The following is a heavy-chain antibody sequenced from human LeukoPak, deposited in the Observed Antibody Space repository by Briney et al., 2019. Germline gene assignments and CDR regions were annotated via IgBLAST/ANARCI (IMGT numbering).Heavy chain of an antibody. CDR1: GYTFTASY. CDR2: INPNSGGT. D-gene: IGHD3-22*01. J-gene: IGHJ4*02. CDR3: AREYYYDSSGTI. V-gene: IGHV1-2*02. Sequence: ASVKVSCKASGYTFTASYMHWVRQAPGQGLEWMGWINPNSGGTNYAQKFQGRVTMTRDTSISTAYMELSMLRSDDTAVYYCAREYYYDSSGTIWGQGTLVTVSS.